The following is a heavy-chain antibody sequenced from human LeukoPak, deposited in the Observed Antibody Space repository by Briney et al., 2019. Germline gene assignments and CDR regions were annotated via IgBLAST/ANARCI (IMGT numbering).Heavy chain of an antibody. Sequence: GGSLRLSCAASGFTFSSYAMSWVRQAPGKGLEWVSAISGSGGSTYYADSVKGRFTISRDNSKNTLYLQMNSLRAEDTAVYYCARQLGYCSSTSCYTYYYYGMDVWGQGTTVTVSS. V-gene: IGHV3-23*01. D-gene: IGHD2-2*02. CDR1: GFTFSSYA. CDR3: ARQLGYCSSTSCYTYYYYGMDV. CDR2: ISGSGGST. J-gene: IGHJ6*02.